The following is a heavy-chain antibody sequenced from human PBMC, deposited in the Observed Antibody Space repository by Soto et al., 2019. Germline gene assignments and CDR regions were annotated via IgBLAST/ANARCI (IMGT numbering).Heavy chain of an antibody. Sequence: SETLSLTCSVSGGSMIEYFCIFIRQSPGKGLEWIGYIYYLGSTDYNPSLKSRVTISVDTSKRRFSLRLTSVTAADTAVYYCARDGYDGSGSPYPAYWGPGTQVTVSS. CDR3: ARDGYDGSGSPYPAY. J-gene: IGHJ4*02. D-gene: IGHD3-10*01. CDR1: GGSMIEYF. V-gene: IGHV4-59*01. CDR2: IYYLGST.